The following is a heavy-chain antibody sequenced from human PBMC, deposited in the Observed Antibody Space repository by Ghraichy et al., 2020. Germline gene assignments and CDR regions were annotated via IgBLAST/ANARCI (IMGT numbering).Heavy chain of an antibody. Sequence: GGSLRLSCAASGFTFSSYWMHWVRQAPGKGLVWVSRINSDGSSTSYADSVKGRFTIPRDNAKNTLYLQMNSLRAEDTAVYYCVRDRVWFGESPFDYWGQGTLVTVSS. V-gene: IGHV3-74*01. D-gene: IGHD3-10*01. CDR2: INSDGSST. CDR3: VRDRVWFGESPFDY. J-gene: IGHJ4*02. CDR1: GFTFSSYW.